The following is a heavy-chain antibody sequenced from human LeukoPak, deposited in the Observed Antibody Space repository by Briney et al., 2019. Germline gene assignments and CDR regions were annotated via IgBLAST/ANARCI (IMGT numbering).Heavy chain of an antibody. CDR1: GGSISSGDYS. CDR2: IWHSGHT. CDR3: ARARESMATAGSYFDY. V-gene: IGHV4-30-2*01. Sequence: SEILSLTCAVSGGSISSGDYSWSWIRQPPGSGLEWIGYIWHSGHTNYNLSLRSRVTISLARSNSQFSLRLSSVTAADTAVYYCARARESMATAGSYFDYWGQGTLVTVSS. J-gene: IGHJ4*02. D-gene: IGHD6-13*01.